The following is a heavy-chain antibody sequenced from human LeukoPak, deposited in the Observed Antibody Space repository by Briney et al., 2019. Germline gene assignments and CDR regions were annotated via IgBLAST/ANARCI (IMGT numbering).Heavy chain of an antibody. V-gene: IGHV4-59*01. CDR3: ARVITGSALRAWYFDL. CDR2: IYYSGRT. CDR1: GGSISSYY. Sequence: SETLSLTCTVSGGSISSYYWSWIRQPPGKGLEWIGYIYYSGRTKYNPSLKSRVTISVDTSKNQFSLKLSAVTAADTAVYYCARVITGSALRAWYFDLWGRGTLVTVSS. D-gene: IGHD1-20*01. J-gene: IGHJ2*01.